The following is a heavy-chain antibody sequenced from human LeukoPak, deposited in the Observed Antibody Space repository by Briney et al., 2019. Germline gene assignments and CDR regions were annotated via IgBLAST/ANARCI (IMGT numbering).Heavy chain of an antibody. CDR3: AKTGDSSGFYYGVDY. Sequence: GGSLRLSCVASGFTFSSYAMTWVRQAPGKGLEWVSAISGSGGSTYYADSVKGRFTISRDNSKNTLCVQMNSLRAEDTAVYYCAKTGDSSGFYYGVDYWGQGTLVTVSS. J-gene: IGHJ4*02. CDR1: GFTFSSYA. D-gene: IGHD3-22*01. CDR2: ISGSGGST. V-gene: IGHV3-23*01.